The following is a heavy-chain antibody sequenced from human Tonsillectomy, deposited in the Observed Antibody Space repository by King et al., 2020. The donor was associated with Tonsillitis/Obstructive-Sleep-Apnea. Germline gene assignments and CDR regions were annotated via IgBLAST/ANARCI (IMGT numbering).Heavy chain of an antibody. CDR1: GVSISSYY. J-gene: IGHJ6*03. V-gene: IGHV4-59*01. CDR2: FDYIGSP. CDR3: ARVARLTTVTTLGYYYYYMDV. Sequence: QLQESGPGLVKPSETLSLTCTVSGVSISSYYWSWIRQPPGKGLEWMVYFDYIGSPNYHPSPKSRVTISVYTSKNHFSLKLCSVTAADTAVYYCARVARLTTVTTLGYYYYYMDVWGKGTTVTVSS. D-gene: IGHD4-17*01.